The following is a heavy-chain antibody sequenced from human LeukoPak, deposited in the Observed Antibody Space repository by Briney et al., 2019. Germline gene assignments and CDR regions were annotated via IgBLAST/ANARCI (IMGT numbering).Heavy chain of an antibody. CDR1: GGSISSYY. J-gene: IGHJ2*01. D-gene: IGHD5-18*01. V-gene: IGHV4-59*01. Sequence: PSETLSLTCTVAGGSISSYYWSWIRQPPGKGLEWIGYICYSGSTNYNPSLKSRVTISVDTSKNQFSLKLSSVTAADTAVYYCAGCPADSYGYIGYFDLWGRGTLVTVSS. CDR2: ICYSGST. CDR3: AGCPADSYGYIGYFDL.